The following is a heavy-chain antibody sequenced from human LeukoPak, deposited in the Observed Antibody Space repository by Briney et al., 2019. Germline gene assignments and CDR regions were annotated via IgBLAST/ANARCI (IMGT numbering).Heavy chain of an antibody. Sequence: GRSLRLSCAASGFTFSDYYMSWIRQAPGKGLEWVSYISSSGSTIYYADPVKGRFTISRDNAKNSLYLQMNCLRAEDTAVYYCASYLHAYCSSTSCYSLSIDYWGQGTLVTVSS. D-gene: IGHD2-2*01. CDR1: GFTFSDYY. V-gene: IGHV3-11*04. CDR3: ASYLHAYCSSTSCYSLSIDY. J-gene: IGHJ4*02. CDR2: ISSSGSTI.